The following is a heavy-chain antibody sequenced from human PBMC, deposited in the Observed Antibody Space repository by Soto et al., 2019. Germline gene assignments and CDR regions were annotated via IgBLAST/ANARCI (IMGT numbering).Heavy chain of an antibody. CDR2: VHQSGST. CDR3: ATTPRY. Sequence: QVQLQESGPGRVKPSGTLSLTCEVSGGSISSSNWWSWVRQPPGKGLEWVGEVHQSGSTNYNPSLKSRVTISLDKSKNQFSLRLNSVTAAVTAVYYCATTPRYWGQGTLVTVSS. CDR1: GGSISSSNW. V-gene: IGHV4-4*02. D-gene: IGHD2-15*01. J-gene: IGHJ4*02.